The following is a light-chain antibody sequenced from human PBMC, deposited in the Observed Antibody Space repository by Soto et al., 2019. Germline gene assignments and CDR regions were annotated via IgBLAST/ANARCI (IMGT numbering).Light chain of an antibody. CDR1: QSVSSSY. J-gene: IGKJ4*01. V-gene: IGKV3-20*01. Sequence: EIVLTQSPGTLYLSPGERATLSCRASQSVSSSYLAWYQQIPGQAPRLLSYDASRRATAIPDRFSGRGSGTDFTLTISRLEPEDFAVYYCQQYGSSVTFGGGTKVEIK. CDR3: QQYGSSVT. CDR2: DAS.